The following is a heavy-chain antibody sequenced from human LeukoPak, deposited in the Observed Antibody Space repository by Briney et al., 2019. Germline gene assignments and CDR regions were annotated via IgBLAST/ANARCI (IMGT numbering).Heavy chain of an antibody. V-gene: IGHV1-2*02. CDR3: ARSWGTTGTTLGGY. Sequence: ASVKVSCKASGYTFTGYYIHWVRQAPGQGLEWMGWINPNSGGATYAQKFQGRVTMTRDTSISTAYMELRRLRSDDTAVYYCARSWGTTGTTLGGYWGQGTLVTVSS. J-gene: IGHJ4*02. CDR1: GYTFTGYY. D-gene: IGHD1-1*01. CDR2: INPNSGGA.